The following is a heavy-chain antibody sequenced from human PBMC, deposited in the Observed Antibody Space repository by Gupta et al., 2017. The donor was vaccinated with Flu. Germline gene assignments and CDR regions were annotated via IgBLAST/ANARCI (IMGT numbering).Heavy chain of an antibody. Sequence: QAHLVQSGAEVKKPGSSVKLSCRLSGGTFSSFVITWMRQAPGQGLEWMGGIIPVFDSAHYAENFQGRISFTADASTSAVYMELHSLTSDDTAVYFCARDRGEMAAPGGFFESWGQGTLVSVSS. J-gene: IGHJ5*01. V-gene: IGHV1-69*01. CDR1: GGTFSSFV. CDR2: IIPVFDSA. CDR3: ARDRGEMAAPGGFFES. D-gene: IGHD3-10*01.